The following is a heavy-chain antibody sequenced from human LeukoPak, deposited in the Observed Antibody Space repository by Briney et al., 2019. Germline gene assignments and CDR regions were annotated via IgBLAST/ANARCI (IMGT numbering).Heavy chain of an antibody. V-gene: IGHV1-18*01. D-gene: IGHD3-3*01. J-gene: IGHJ4*02. CDR1: GYTLTRYG. CDR3: ARVKDPYDFWSGYYSWVDY. CDR2: ISAYNGNT. Sequence: ASVKVSCKASGYTLTRYGISWVRQAPGQGLEWMGWISAYNGNTNYAQKLQGRVTMTTDTSTSTAYMELRNLRSDDTAVYYCARVKDPYDFWSGYYSWVDYWGQGTLVTVSS.